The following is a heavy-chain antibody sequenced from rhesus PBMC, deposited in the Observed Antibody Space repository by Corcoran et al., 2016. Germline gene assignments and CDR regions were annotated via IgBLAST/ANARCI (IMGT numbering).Heavy chain of an antibody. V-gene: IGHV4-122*02. D-gene: IGHD1-20*01. CDR3: ARAYSWNTPPGGYFEF. CDR2: ITYSGST. CDR1: GGSISSGYYY. Sequence: QVQLQESGPGLVKPSETLSLTCAVSGGSISSGYYYWSWIRQPPGKGLEWIGYITYSGSTSHNPSLKSRVTVSRDTSKDQFSLKLGSVTAADTAVYYCARAYSWNTPPGGYFEFWGQGALVTVSS. J-gene: IGHJ1*01.